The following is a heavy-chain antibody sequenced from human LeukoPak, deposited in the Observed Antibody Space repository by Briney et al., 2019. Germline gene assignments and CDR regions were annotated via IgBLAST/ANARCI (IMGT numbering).Heavy chain of an antibody. J-gene: IGHJ4*02. Sequence: GGSLRLSCAASGFTFSSYSIDWVRQVPGKGLEWVSYISSDTSTTYYADSVKGRFTISRDNAKNSLYLQVNSLRDEDTAVYYCARSRAGYFFDYWGQGILVTVSS. V-gene: IGHV3-48*02. CDR1: GFTFSSYS. D-gene: IGHD3-9*01. CDR2: ISSDTSTT. CDR3: ARSRAGYFFDY.